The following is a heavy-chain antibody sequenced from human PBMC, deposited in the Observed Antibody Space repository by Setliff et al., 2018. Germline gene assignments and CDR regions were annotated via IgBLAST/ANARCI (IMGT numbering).Heavy chain of an antibody. CDR3: ARFSGHNYGSFDS. V-gene: IGHV1-2*02. CDR1: GYSCTNYY. J-gene: IGHJ4*02. CDR2: INPKNCVT. Sequence: ASVKVSCKTSGYSCTNYYMHWVRQVPGRGLEWMGSINPKNCVTKYAQMFQGRVTMTRDTSISTAYMELSSLRSDDTAVYYCARFSGHNYGSFDSWGQGTLVTVSS. D-gene: IGHD5-18*01.